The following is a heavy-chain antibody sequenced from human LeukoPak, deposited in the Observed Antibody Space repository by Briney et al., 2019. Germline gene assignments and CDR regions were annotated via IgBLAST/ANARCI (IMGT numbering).Heavy chain of an antibody. J-gene: IGHJ4*02. CDR1: GYTFIDYY. Sequence: ASVKVSCKASGYTFIDYYMHWVRQAPGQGLEWMGWINPNTGGTNYAQKFQGWVTLTRDTSISAAYTDLSRLTSDDTAVYYCARAPAGGPLRVFDYWGQGTLVTVSS. D-gene: IGHD3-3*01. CDR2: INPNTGGT. CDR3: ARAPAGGPLRVFDY. V-gene: IGHV1-2*04.